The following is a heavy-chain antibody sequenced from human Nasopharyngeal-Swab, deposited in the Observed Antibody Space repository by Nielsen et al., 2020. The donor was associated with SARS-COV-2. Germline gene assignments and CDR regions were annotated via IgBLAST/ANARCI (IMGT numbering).Heavy chain of an antibody. V-gene: IGHV3-48*03. Sequence: LKISCAAPVFTLSSYETNWVRQAPGKGLEWVSYISSSGSTIYYADSVKGRFTVSRDNAKNSLYLQMNSLRAEDTAVYYCARGGYSGYVWGQGTLVTVSS. J-gene: IGHJ4*02. D-gene: IGHD5-12*01. CDR2: ISSSGSTI. CDR3: ARGGYSGYV. CDR1: VFTLSSYE.